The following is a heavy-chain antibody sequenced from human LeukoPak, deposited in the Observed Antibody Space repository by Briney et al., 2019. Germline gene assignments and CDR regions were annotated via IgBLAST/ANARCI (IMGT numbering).Heavy chain of an antibody. CDR2: ISSSGSTI. D-gene: IGHD3-9*01. Sequence: GGSLRLSCAASGFTFSSYTMHWVRQAPGKGLEWVSYISSSGSTIYYADSVKGRFTISRDNAKNSLYLQMNSLRAEDTAIYYCARARDLFDWSDYWGQGTLVTVSS. J-gene: IGHJ4*02. V-gene: IGHV3-48*03. CDR3: ARARDLFDWSDY. CDR1: GFTFSSYT.